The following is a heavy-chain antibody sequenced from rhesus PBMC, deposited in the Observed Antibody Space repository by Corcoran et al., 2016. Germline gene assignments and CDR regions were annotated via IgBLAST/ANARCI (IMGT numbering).Heavy chain of an antibody. J-gene: IGHJ4*01. CDR2: ISNGGGST. CDR1: GFTFSDYY. Sequence: EVQLVESGGGLAKPGGSLRLSCAASGFTFSDYYMHWVRQASGKGLEWVSLISNGGGSTWYADSVKGRFTISRENAKNTLYLQMDSLRAEDTALYYCARAVCTGSGCYGDHWGQGVLVTVSS. CDR3: ARAVCTGSGCYGDH. V-gene: IGHV3-59*01. D-gene: IGHD2-21*01.